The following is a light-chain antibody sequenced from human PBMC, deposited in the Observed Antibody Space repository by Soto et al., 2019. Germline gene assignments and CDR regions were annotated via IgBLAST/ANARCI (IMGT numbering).Light chain of an antibody. CDR2: GNS. V-gene: IGLV1-40*01. J-gene: IGLJ1*01. Sequence: QAVVTQPPSVSGAPGQRVTISCTGSSSNIGAGYEVHWYQQLPGTAPKLLIYGNSNRPSGVPDRFSGSKSGTSASLAITGLQAEDEADYYCQSYDSSLKVFGTGTKLTVL. CDR1: SSNIGAGYE. CDR3: QSYDSSLKV.